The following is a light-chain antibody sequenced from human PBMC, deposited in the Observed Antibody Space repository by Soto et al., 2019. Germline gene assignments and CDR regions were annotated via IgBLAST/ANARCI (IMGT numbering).Light chain of an antibody. Sequence: EVLMTQSPDTLSVSPGERATLSCRASQSVSSSLAWYQQKPGQAPRLLIYGASTRATGVPARFSGSGSGTEFTLTISSLQSEDGAVYYCQHFHNWPPWTFGQGTRVEI. CDR3: QHFHNWPPWT. CDR2: GAS. J-gene: IGKJ1*01. CDR1: QSVSSS. V-gene: IGKV3-15*01.